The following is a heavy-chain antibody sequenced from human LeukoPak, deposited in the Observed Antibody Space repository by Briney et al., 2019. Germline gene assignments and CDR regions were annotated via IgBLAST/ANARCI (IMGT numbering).Heavy chain of an antibody. V-gene: IGHV3-30-3*01. CDR1: GFIFSSYA. CDR2: ISYDGSNN. CDR3: ARVHRTGWVVDAFDI. J-gene: IGHJ3*02. D-gene: IGHD3/OR15-3a*01. Sequence: GRSLRLSCAASGFIFSSYAMHWVRQAPGTGLEWVAVISYDGSNNYYADSVKGRFTISRDNSKNTLYLQMNSLRAEDTAVYYCARVHRTGWVVDAFDIWGRGTMVTVSS.